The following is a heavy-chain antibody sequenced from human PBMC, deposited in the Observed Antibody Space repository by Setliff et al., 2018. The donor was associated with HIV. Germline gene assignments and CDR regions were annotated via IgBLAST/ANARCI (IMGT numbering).Heavy chain of an antibody. J-gene: IGHJ4*02. CDR2: ISSGGST. CDR3: SVGHYRSSSG. V-gene: IGHV3-53*01. CDR1: GFTVSSKY. D-gene: IGHD6-6*01. Sequence: GGSLRLSCAASGFTVSSKYMSWVRQAPGKGLEWVSGISSGGSTYYADSVKGRFTISRDSSRNTLYIQMNSLRAEDTAIYSCSVGHYRSSSGWGQGTLVTVSS.